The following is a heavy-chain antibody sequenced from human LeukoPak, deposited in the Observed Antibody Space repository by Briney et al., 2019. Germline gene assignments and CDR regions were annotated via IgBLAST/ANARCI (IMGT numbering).Heavy chain of an antibody. CDR2: IIRSSRTI. Sequence: GGSLVLSWAASGFPFISFSMNWVRKAQGKGLEWVSYIIRSSRTIYSEDSVKGGFTISRDNAKNSCFRQRKSLGAKPPAVYSCARERPYCMSGVCFGAGIDIWGQGTMVTVSS. J-gene: IGHJ3*02. CDR1: GFPFISFS. D-gene: IGHD2-8*01. CDR3: ARERPYCMSGVCFGAGIDI. V-gene: IGHV3-48*01.